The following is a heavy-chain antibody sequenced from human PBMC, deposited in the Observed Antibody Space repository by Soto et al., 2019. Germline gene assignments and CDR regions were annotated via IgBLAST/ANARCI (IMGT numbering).Heavy chain of an antibody. CDR2: ISAYNGNT. CDR1: GYTFTSYG. CDR3: AGEYYDFWSGYRVYYFDY. V-gene: IGHV1-18*01. D-gene: IGHD3-3*01. Sequence: QVQLVQSGAEVKKPGASVKVSCKASGYTFTSYGISWVRQAPGQGLEWMGWISAYNGNTNYAQKLQGRVTMTTDTSTSTAYMELRSLRSDDTAVYYCAGEYYDFWSGYRVYYFDYWGQGTLVTVSS. J-gene: IGHJ4*02.